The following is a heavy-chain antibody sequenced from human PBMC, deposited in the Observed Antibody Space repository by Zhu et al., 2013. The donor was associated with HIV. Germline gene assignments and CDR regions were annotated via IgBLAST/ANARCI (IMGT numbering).Heavy chain of an antibody. V-gene: IGHV1-2*02. D-gene: IGHD2-21*01. CDR1: GYTFTGYY. J-gene: IGHJ4*02. Sequence: QVQLVQSGAEVKKPGASVKVSCKASGYTFTGYYMHWVRQAPGQGLEWMGWINPNSGGTNYAQKFQGRVTMTRDTSISTAYMELSRLRSDDTAVYYCARTSYYGSGGHSFDYWAREPWSPSPQ. CDR2: INPNSGGT. CDR3: ARTSYYGSGGHSFDY.